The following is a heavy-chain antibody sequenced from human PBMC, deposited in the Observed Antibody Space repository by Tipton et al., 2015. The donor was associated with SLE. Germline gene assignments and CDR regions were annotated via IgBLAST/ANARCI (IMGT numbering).Heavy chain of an antibody. CDR3: ARFAIAVAGTNAFDI. D-gene: IGHD6-19*01. J-gene: IGHJ3*02. Sequence: SLRLSCAASGFTFSSYWMSWVRQAPGKGLEWVSGINWNGGSTGYADSVKGRFTISRDNAKNSLYLQMNSLRAEDTALYYCARFAIAVAGTNAFDIWGQGTMVTVSS. CDR1: GFTFSSYW. CDR2: INWNGGST. V-gene: IGHV3-20*04.